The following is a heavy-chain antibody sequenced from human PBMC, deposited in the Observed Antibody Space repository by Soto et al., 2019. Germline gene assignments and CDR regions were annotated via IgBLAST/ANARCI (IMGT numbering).Heavy chain of an antibody. J-gene: IGHJ4*02. CDR2: IYGDDAK. V-gene: IGHV2-5*02. D-gene: IGHD2-2*01. CDR1: GFSLTTGGVG. Sequence: ESGPTLVNPTQTLTLTCTFSGFSLTTGGVGVGWIRQPPGKAPEWLALIYGDDAKRFKPSLKNRLSITRDNSRNEVVLTMTNMDPVDTATFFCAHKHAATWLFDYWGQGILVTVSS. CDR3: AHKHAATWLFDY.